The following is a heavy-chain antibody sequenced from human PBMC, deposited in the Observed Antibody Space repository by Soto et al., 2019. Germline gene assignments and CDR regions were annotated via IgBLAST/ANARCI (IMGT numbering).Heavy chain of an antibody. CDR3: ARDPYCGGDCYYDAFDI. J-gene: IGHJ3*02. D-gene: IGHD2-21*02. CDR2: IKQDGSEK. V-gene: IGHV3-7*03. Sequence: GGSLRLSCAASGFTFSSYWMSWVRQAPGKGLEWVANIKQDGSEKYYVDSVKGRFTISRDNAKNSLYLQMNSLRAEETAVYYCARDPYCGGDCYYDAFDIWGQGTMVTVSS. CDR1: GFTFSSYW.